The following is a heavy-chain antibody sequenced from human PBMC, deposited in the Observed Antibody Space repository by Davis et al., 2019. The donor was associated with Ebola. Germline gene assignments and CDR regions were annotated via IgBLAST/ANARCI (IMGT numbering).Heavy chain of an antibody. CDR2: VYHNGNT. CDR3: ARAFNWNYAYHLDS. V-gene: IGHV4-4*02. CDR1: GDSTNGNYR. J-gene: IGHJ4*02. Sequence: PSETLSLTCAVSGDSTNGNYRWNWVRRPPGKGLEWIGEVYHNGNTNFTPSLKSRVTISLDNSKTQFSLKLNSVTAADTAVYYCARAFNWNYAYHLDSWGQGILVTVSS. D-gene: IGHD1-7*01.